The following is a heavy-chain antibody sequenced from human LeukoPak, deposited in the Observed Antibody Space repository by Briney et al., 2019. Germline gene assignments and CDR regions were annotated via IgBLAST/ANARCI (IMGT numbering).Heavy chain of an antibody. CDR1: GFTVSSNY. CDR2: ISGSGGST. D-gene: IGHD5-18*01. Sequence: GGSLRLSCAASGFTVSSNYMSWVRQAPGKGLEWVSTISGSGGSTYYADSVKGRFTFSRDNSKNTLYLQMNSLRGDDTAVYYCARVQYSYGYDGSFYWGQGTLVTVSS. CDR3: ARVQYSYGYDGSFY. J-gene: IGHJ4*02. V-gene: IGHV3-23*01.